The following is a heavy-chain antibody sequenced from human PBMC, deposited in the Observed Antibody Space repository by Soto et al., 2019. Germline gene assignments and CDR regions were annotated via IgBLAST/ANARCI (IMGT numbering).Heavy chain of an antibody. CDR2: TYHSGST. V-gene: IGHV4-59*01. CDR3: ARVGYYDSSGYYYFDY. CDR1: GGSISSYY. Sequence: SETLSLTCTVSGGSISSYYWSWIRQPPGKGLEWIGYTYHSGSTNYNPSLKSRVTISVDTSKNQFSLKLTSVTAADTAVYYCARVGYYDSSGYYYFDYWGQGTLVTVSS. J-gene: IGHJ4*02. D-gene: IGHD3-22*01.